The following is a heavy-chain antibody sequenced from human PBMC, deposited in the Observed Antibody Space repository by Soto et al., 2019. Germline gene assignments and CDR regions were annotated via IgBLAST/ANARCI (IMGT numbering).Heavy chain of an antibody. CDR1: GGSFSGYY. V-gene: IGHV4-34*01. CDR2: INHSGST. J-gene: IGHJ6*03. CDR3: ARVKSGYEIYYYYYMDV. D-gene: IGHD5-12*01. Sequence: SETLSLTCAVYGGSFSGYYWSWIRQPPGKGLEWIGEINHSGSTNYNPSLKSRVTISVDTSKNQFSLKLSSVTAADTAVYYCARVKSGYEIYYYYYMDVWGKGTTVTVSS.